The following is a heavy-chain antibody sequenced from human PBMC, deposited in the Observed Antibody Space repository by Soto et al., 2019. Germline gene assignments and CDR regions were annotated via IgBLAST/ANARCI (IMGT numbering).Heavy chain of an antibody. CDR2: MSYDGVNK. Sequence: GGSLRLSCAASGFIFSSYAMHWVRQAPGKGLEWVAVMSYDGVNKYYADSVKGRFTISRDNSKNTLYLQMNSPRTEDTAVYYCATNPMDYGGNSIFDYWGQGTLVTVSS. D-gene: IGHD2-21*02. CDR1: GFIFSSYA. V-gene: IGHV3-30-3*01. J-gene: IGHJ4*02. CDR3: ATNPMDYGGNSIFDY.